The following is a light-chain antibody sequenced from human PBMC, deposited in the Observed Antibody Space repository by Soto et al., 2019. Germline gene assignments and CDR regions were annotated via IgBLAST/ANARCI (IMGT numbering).Light chain of an antibody. CDR3: QQYNNWPPSII. Sequence: EIVLTQSPGTLSLSPGDRATLSCRASQSVSNTYLAWYQQRPGQAPRLLIYGASTRATDTPVRFRGSGSGTEFTLTISSLQSEDFAVYYCQQYNNWPPSIIFGQGTRLEIK. CDR1: QSVSNTY. V-gene: IGKV3-15*01. CDR2: GAS. J-gene: IGKJ5*01.